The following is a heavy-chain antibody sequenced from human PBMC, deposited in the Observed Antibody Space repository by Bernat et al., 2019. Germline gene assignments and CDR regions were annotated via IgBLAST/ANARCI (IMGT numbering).Heavy chain of an antibody. CDR1: GFTFSSYW. Sequence: EVQLVESGGGLVQPGGSLRLSCAASGFTFSSYWMHWVRQAPGKGLVWVSRINSDGSSTTYADSVKGRFTISRDNAKNTLYLQMNSLRAEDTAVYYFARGYCSGGSCYSGDAFDIWGQVTMVTVSS. J-gene: IGHJ3*02. D-gene: IGHD2-15*01. V-gene: IGHV3-74*01. CDR2: INSDGSST. CDR3: ARGYCSGGSCYSGDAFDI.